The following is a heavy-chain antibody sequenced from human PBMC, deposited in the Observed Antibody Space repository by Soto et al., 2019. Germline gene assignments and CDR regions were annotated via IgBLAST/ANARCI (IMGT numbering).Heavy chain of an antibody. J-gene: IGHJ5*02. CDR1: GDSITGYN. D-gene: IGHD2-21*01. CDR2: VYSSGST. CDR3: ARRAVVAVTGSLDNWLDP. V-gene: IGHV4-59*01. Sequence: SETLSLTCTVSGDSITGYNWNWLRQPPGKALEWIGYVYSSGSTNYNPSLKSRVTISVDTSRNQFSLKVNSVTAADTAVYYCARRAVVAVTGSLDNWLDPWGQGILVTVSS.